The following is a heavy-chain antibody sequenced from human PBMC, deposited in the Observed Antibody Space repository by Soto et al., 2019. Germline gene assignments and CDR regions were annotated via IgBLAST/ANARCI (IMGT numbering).Heavy chain of an antibody. V-gene: IGHV1-69*06. J-gene: IGHJ6*02. Sequence: QVQLVQSGAEVKKPGSSVKVSCKASGGTFSSYAISWVRQAPGQGLEWMGGIIPIFGTANYAQKFQGRVTSPADKSTSTAYMELSSRSSEDTAVYYCARGHIVVVPAATYYGMDVWGQGTTVTVSS. D-gene: IGHD2-2*01. CDR1: GGTFSSYA. CDR2: IIPIFGTA. CDR3: ARGHIVVVPAATYYGMDV.